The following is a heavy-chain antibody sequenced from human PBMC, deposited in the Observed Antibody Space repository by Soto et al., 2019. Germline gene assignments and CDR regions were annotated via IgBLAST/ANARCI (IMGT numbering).Heavy chain of an antibody. J-gene: IGHJ4*02. CDR2: TIPILGIA. D-gene: IGHD5-18*01. V-gene: IGHV1-69*04. Sequence: ASVKVSCKASGVTFSSYTISWVRQAPGQGLEWMGRTIPILGIANYAQKFQGRVTITADKSTSTAYMELSSLRSEDTAVYYCARDGYGRSDYWGQAPLVTVSS. CDR1: GVTFSSYT. CDR3: ARDGYGRSDY.